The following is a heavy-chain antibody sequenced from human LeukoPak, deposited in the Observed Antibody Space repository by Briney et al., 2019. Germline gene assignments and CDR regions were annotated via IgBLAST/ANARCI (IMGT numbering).Heavy chain of an antibody. CDR1: GGTFSSYA. CDR3: ARVGYSYGKYYYYGIDV. V-gene: IGHV1-69*01. CDR2: IIPIFGTA. J-gene: IGHJ6*02. D-gene: IGHD5-18*01. Sequence: SVKVSCKASGGTFSSYAISWVRQAPGQGLEWMGGIIPIFGTANYAQKFQGRVTITADESTSTAYMELSSLRSEDTAVYYCARVGYSYGKYYYYGIDVWGQGTTVTVSS.